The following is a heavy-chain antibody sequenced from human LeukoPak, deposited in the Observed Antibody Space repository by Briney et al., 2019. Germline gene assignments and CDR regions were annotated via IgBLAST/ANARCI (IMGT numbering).Heavy chain of an antibody. D-gene: IGHD3-10*01. CDR3: ARGLWGAYYGSGSLNFRRNWFDP. CDR2: INHSGST. CDR1: GGSFSGYY. V-gene: IGHV4-34*01. Sequence: PSETLSLTCAVYGGSFSGYYWSWIRQPPGKGLEWIGEINHSGSTNYNPSLKSRVTISVDTSKNQFSLKLSSVTAADTAVYYCARGLWGAYYGSGSLNFRRNWFDPWGQGTLVTVSS. J-gene: IGHJ5*02.